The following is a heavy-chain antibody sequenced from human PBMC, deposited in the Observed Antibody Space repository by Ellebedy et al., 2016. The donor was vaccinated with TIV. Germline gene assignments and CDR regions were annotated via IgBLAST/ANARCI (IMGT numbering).Heavy chain of an antibody. CDR1: GYTFTNYY. V-gene: IGHV1-2*02. J-gene: IGHJ6*02. D-gene: IGHD6-13*01. Sequence: AASVKVSCKASGYTFTNYYMNWVRQAPGQGLEWMGWINPNTGGTNYAQKFQGRVIMTRDTSISTGYMELSSLRSDDTAVYFCARGRVYGSPSSGLDVWGQGTTVTVSS. CDR3: ARGRVYGSPSSGLDV. CDR2: INPNTGGT.